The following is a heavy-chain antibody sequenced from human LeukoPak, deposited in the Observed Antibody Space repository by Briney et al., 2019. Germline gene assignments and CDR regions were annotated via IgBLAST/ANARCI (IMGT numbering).Heavy chain of an antibody. CDR2: FDPEGGET. CDR1: GYTLTELS. D-gene: IGHD3-10*01. V-gene: IGHV1-24*01. Sequence: GASVKVSCKVSGYTLTELSMHWVRQAPGKGLEWMGGFDPEGGETIYAQKFQGRVTMTEDTSTDTAYMELSSLRSEDTAVYYCTTVTMVRGVIISLDYWGQGTLVTVSS. J-gene: IGHJ4*02. CDR3: TTVTMVRGVIISLDY.